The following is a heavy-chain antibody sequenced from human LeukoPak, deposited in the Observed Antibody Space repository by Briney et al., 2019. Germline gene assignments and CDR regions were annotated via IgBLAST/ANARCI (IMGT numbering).Heavy chain of an antibody. Sequence: SETLSLTCAVYGGSFSGYYWSWIRQHPGKGLEWIGYIYYSGSTYYNPSLKSRVTISVDTSKNQFSLKLSSVTAADTAVYYCARDRGPRRDTYYYDSSGFSQWGQGTMVTVSS. CDR3: ARDRGPRRDTYYYDSSGFSQ. V-gene: IGHV4-31*11. CDR1: GGSFSGYY. D-gene: IGHD3-22*01. CDR2: IYYSGST. J-gene: IGHJ3*01.